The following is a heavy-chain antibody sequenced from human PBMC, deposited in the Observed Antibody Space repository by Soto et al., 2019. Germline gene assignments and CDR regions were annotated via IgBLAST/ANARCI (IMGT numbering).Heavy chain of an antibody. CDR2: ISGSGGST. D-gene: IGHD2-15*01. Sequence: HPGGSLRLSCAASGFTFSSYAMSWVRQAPGKGLEWVSAISGSGGSTYYADSVKGRFTISRDNSKNTLYLQMNSLRAEDTAVYYCAKDDIVVVVAAASSPYYTFDYWGQGTLVTVSS. CDR3: AKDDIVVVVAAASSPYYTFDY. J-gene: IGHJ4*02. V-gene: IGHV3-23*01. CDR1: GFTFSSYA.